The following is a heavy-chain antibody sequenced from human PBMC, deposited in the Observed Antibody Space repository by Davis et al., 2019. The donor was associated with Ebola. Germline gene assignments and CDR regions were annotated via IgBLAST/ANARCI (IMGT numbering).Heavy chain of an antibody. D-gene: IGHD6-13*01. CDR3: ARVSSINWSQIFDH. Sequence: ASVKVSCKASGYTFTSYYMHWVRQAPGQGLEWMGIINPSGGSTSYAQKFQGRVTITRDTSATTAYMELSSLRPEDTAVYYCARVSSINWSQIFDHWGQGTLVSVSS. CDR1: GYTFTSYY. V-gene: IGHV1-46*01. CDR2: INPSGGST. J-gene: IGHJ4*02.